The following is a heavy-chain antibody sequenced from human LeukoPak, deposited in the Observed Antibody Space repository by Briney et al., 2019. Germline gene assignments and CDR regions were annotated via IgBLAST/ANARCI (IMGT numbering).Heavy chain of an antibody. CDR1: GFTFSSYA. J-gene: IGHJ4*02. D-gene: IGHD3-10*01. CDR3: AKGVGYGSGSYLDY. V-gene: IGHV3-23*01. Sequence: GGSLRLSCAASGFTFSSYAMSWVRQAPGKGLEWVSAISGSGGSTYYADSVKGRFTISRDNSKNTLDLQMNSLRAEDTAVYYCAKGVGYGSGSYLDYWGQGTLVTVSS. CDR2: ISGSGGST.